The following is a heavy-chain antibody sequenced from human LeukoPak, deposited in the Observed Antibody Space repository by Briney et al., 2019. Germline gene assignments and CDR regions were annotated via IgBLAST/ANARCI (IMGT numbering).Heavy chain of an antibody. CDR1: GGTFSSYA. D-gene: IGHD3-10*01. J-gene: IGHJ5*02. CDR2: IIPILGIA. CDR3: ATYISGITNYWFDP. Sequence: SVKVSCKASGGTFSSYAISWVRQAPGQGLEWMGRIIPILGIANYAQKFQGRVTITADKSTSTAYMELSSLRSEDTAVYYCATYISGITNYWFDPWGQGTLVTASS. V-gene: IGHV1-69*04.